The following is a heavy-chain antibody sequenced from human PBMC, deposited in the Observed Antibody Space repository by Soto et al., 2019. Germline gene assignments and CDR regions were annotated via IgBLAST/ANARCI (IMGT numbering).Heavy chain of an antibody. D-gene: IGHD2-15*01. CDR2: IDSDGSRI. V-gene: IGHV3-74*01. CDR3: VRTSLVVAVATREDF. J-gene: IGHJ4*02. Sequence: GGSLRLSCAASGFTFSNYWMQWVRQAPGKGLVWVSRIDSDGSRITYADFVKGRFTISRDNAKNTVYLHMNSLTAEDTAVYYCVRTSLVVAVATREDFWGQGTLVT. CDR1: GFTFSNYW.